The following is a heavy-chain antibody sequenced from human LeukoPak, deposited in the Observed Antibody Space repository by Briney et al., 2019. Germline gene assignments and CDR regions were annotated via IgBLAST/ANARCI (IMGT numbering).Heavy chain of an antibody. D-gene: IGHD2-2*01. CDR3: TRSGSDIVVVPAASDY. V-gene: IGHV3-11*03. J-gene: IGHJ4*02. CDR1: GLTFSDYY. Sequence: PGRSLRLSCAASGLTFSDYYMSWIRQTPGKGLEWVSDISSSSASTNYADSVKGRFTISRDNAKNSLQLQMNSLRAEDTAVYYCTRSGSDIVVVPAASDYWGQGTLVTVSS. CDR2: ISSSSAST.